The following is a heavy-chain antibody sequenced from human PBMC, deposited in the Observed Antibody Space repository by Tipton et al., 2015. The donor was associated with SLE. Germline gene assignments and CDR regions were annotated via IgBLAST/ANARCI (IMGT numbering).Heavy chain of an antibody. CDR3: ARSRGGPIVEMGMDV. J-gene: IGHJ6*02. Sequence: TLSLTCAVYGGSFSGYYWSWIRQPPGKGLEWIGEINHSGSTNYNPSLKSRVTISVDTSKNQFSLKLSPVTAADTAVYYCARSRGGPIVEMGMDVWGQGTTVTVSS. D-gene: IGHD2-21*01. CDR1: GGSFSGYY. CDR2: INHSGST. V-gene: IGHV4-34*01.